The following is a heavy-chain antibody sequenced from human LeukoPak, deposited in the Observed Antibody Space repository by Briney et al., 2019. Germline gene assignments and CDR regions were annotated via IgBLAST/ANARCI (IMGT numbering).Heavy chain of an antibody. J-gene: IGHJ4*02. CDR3: ASGKDGDHTSVFY. V-gene: IGHV4-61*02. CDR1: GGSISSGSYY. CDR2: IYTSGST. Sequence: PSETLSLTCTVSGGSISSGSYYWSWIRQPAGKGLEWIGRIYTSGSTNYNPSLKSRVTISVDTSKNQFSLKLSSVTAADTAVYYCASGKDGDHTSVFYWGQGTLVTVSS. D-gene: IGHD4-17*01.